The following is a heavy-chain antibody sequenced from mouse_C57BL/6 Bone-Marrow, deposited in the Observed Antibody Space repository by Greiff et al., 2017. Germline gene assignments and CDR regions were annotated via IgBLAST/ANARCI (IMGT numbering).Heavy chain of an antibody. CDR2: ISSGGSYT. CDR1: GFTFSSYG. D-gene: IGHD2-5*01. V-gene: IGHV5-6*01. CDR3: ARPPYYSNYDYAMDY. J-gene: IGHJ4*01. Sequence: EVNLVESGGDLVKPGGSLKLSCAASGFTFSSYGMSWVRQTPDKRLEWVATISSGGSYTYYPDSVKGRFTISRDNAKNTLYLQMSSLKSEDTAMYYCARPPYYSNYDYAMDYWGQGTSVTVSS.